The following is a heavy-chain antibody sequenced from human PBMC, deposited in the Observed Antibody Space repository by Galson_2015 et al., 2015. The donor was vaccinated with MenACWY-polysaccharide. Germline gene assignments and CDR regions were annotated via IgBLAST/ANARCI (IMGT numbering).Heavy chain of an antibody. CDR2: MNPNSGNT. D-gene: IGHD3-22*01. J-gene: IGHJ3*02. CDR1: GHTFTSYD. V-gene: IGHV1-8*01. CDR3: ARAGYYDSSGYSLNAFDI. Sequence: SVKVSCKASGHTFTSYDMNWVRQATGQGLEWMGWMNPNSGNTGYAQKFQGRVTMTRDTSISTAYMELTNLRSDDTAVYYCARAGYYDSSGYSLNAFDIWGQGTRVTVSS.